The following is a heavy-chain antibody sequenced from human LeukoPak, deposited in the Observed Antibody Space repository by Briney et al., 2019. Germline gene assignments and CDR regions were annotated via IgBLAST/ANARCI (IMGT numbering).Heavy chain of an antibody. CDR1: GFTFSIYA. J-gene: IGHJ6*03. CDR3: AKDLPSPSIAAAAYYYYYYMDV. V-gene: IGHV3-23*01. CDR2: ISGSGGST. Sequence: GGSLRLSCAASGFTFSIYAMSWVRQAPGKGLEWVSAISGSGGSTYYADSVKGRFTISRDNSKNTLYLQMNSLRAEDTAVYYCAKDLPSPSIAAAAYYYYYYMDVWGKGTTVTVSS. D-gene: IGHD6-13*01.